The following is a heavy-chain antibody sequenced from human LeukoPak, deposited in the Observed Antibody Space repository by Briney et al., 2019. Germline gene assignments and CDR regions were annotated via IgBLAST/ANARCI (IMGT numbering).Heavy chain of an antibody. J-gene: IGHJ4*02. CDR1: GGSISSYY. D-gene: IGHD3-22*01. Sequence: SETLSLTCTVSGGSISSYYWSWIRQPPGKGLEWIGYIYYSGSTNYNPSLKSRVTISVDTSKNQFSLKLSSVTAADTAVYYCARGGFSGYYFAYWGQGTLVTVSS. CDR2: IYYSGST. V-gene: IGHV4-59*01. CDR3: ARGGFSGYYFAY.